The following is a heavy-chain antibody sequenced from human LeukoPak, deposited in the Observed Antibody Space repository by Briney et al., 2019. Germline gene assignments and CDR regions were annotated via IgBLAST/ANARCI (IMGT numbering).Heavy chain of an antibody. J-gene: IGHJ4*02. Sequence: GGSLSLSCAAPGFTFSNYWMSWVRQAPGKGLEWVANIKEDGSEKYYVDSVKGRFTISRDNARNSLYLQMNSLRAEDTAVYYCASGRQLGYWGQGTLVTVSS. CDR3: ASGRQLGY. CDR2: IKEDGSEK. V-gene: IGHV3-7*01. D-gene: IGHD6-13*01. CDR1: GFTFSNYW.